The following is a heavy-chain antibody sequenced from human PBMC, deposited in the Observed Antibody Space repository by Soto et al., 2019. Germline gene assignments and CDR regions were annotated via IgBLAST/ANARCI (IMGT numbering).Heavy chain of an antibody. J-gene: IGHJ3*02. Sequence: EVQLVESGGGLVQPGGSLRLSCAASGFTVSSNYMSWVRQAPGKGLEWVSVIYSGGSTYYADSVKGRFTISRDNSKNTLYLQMNSLRAEDTAVYYCTAYGSGSYDSNDAFDIWGQGTMVTVSS. CDR3: TAYGSGSYDSNDAFDI. CDR2: IYSGGST. V-gene: IGHV3-66*01. CDR1: GFTVSSNY. D-gene: IGHD3-10*01.